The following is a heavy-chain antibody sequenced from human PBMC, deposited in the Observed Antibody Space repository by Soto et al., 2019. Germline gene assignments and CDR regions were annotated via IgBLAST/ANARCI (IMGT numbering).Heavy chain of an antibody. CDR1: GYTFSSYY. J-gene: IGHJ4*02. D-gene: IGHD6-19*01. CDR2: INPSGGST. V-gene: IGHV1-46*01. Sequence: GSVKVSCKASGYTFSSYYMHWVRQAPGQGLEWMGVINPSGGSTTYPQKFQGRVTMTRDTSTSTVYMELSSLTSEDTAVYYCARASVSGRRFDYWGEGTLVTVSS. CDR3: ARASVSGRRFDY.